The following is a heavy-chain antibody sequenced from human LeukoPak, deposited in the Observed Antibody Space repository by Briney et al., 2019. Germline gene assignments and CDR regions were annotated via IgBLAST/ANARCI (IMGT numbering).Heavy chain of an antibody. CDR3: ARYGYYAFDM. V-gene: IGHV4-59*01. CDR1: GGSISSYY. CDR2: IYYSGST. D-gene: IGHD3-22*01. Sequence: PSETLSLTCTVSGGSISSYYWSWIRQPPGKGLEWIGYIYYSGSTNHNPSLKSRVTISVDTSKSQFSLKLSSVTAADTAVYYCARYGYYAFDMWGQGTMVTVSS. J-gene: IGHJ3*02.